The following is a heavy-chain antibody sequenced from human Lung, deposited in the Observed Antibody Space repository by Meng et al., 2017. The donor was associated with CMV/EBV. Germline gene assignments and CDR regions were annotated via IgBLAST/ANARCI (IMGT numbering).Heavy chain of an antibody. Sequence: SETXSLXXAVYGGSFSGYYWSWIRQPPGKGLEWIGEINHSGRTNYNPSLKSRVTISVDTSKNQLSLKLSSVTAADTAAYYCARGGLRFLEYLNDHDYWGQGXLVTVSS. CDR2: INHSGRT. V-gene: IGHV4-34*01. D-gene: IGHD3-3*01. CDR1: GGSFSGYY. CDR3: ARGGLRFLEYLNDHDY. J-gene: IGHJ4*02.